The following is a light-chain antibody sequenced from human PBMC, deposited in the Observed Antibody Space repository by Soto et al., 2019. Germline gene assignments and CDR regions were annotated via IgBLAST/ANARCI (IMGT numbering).Light chain of an antibody. CDR3: LLYFSGGRV. CDR1: TGAVADGHF. CDR2: DTT. Sequence: QTVVTQEPSLTVSPGGTVTLTCGSSTGAVADGHFPHWFQQKPGQVPRTLIYDTTEKHSWTPARFSGSLLGGRAALTLSGAQPEDEADYYCLLYFSGGRVFGGGTKVTVL. J-gene: IGLJ3*02. V-gene: IGLV7-46*01.